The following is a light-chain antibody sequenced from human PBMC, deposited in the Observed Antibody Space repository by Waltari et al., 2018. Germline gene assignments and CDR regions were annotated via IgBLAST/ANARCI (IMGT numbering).Light chain of an antibody. CDR2: AAS. Sequence: AIQMTQSPSSLSASVGDRVTITCRASQDIKNDLGWYQQKPGKAPKLLIKAASRLQTGVPSRFSGSASDTDFTLTISSLQPEDVATYYCLQDYNYPRAFGQGTKVEIK. J-gene: IGKJ1*01. V-gene: IGKV1-6*01. CDR3: LQDYNYPRA. CDR1: QDIKND.